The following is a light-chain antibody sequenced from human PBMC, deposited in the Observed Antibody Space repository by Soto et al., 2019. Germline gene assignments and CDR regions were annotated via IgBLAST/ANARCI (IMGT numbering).Light chain of an antibody. J-gene: IGKJ4*01. CDR1: QSVTSSY. CDR3: QQYDSSLGLT. Sequence: EIVLTQSPGTLSLSPGERATLSCRASQSVTSSYLAWYQQKPGQAPRLLIYGASSRATGIPDRFSGSGSGTGFTLTIIRLEAEEFAVYYCQQYDSSLGLTFGGGTKVEIK. V-gene: IGKV3-20*01. CDR2: GAS.